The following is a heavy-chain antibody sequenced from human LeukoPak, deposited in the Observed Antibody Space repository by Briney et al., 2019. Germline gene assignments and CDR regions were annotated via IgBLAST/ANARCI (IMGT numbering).Heavy chain of an antibody. CDR1: GGSISSSNW. V-gene: IGHV4-4*02. J-gene: IGHJ4*02. CDR2: IYHSGST. Sequence: PSETLSLTCAVSGGSISSSNWWSWVRQPPGKGLEWIGEIYHSGSTNYNPSLKSRVTISVDKSKNQFSLKLSSVTAADTAVYYCACDYYDSSGHYPENYWGQGTLVTVSS. D-gene: IGHD3-22*01. CDR3: ACDYYDSSGHYPENY.